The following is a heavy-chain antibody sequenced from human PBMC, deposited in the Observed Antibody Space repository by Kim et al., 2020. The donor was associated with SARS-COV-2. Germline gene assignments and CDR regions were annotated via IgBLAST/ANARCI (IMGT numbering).Heavy chain of an antibody. CDR2: INSDST. CDR1: GISISVNY. D-gene: IGHD3-16*01. V-gene: IGHV3-53*01. CDR3: ARPHGRAYAYAIDV. Sequence: GGSLRLSCAASGISISVNYMSWVRQAPGKGLEWVSVINSDSTSYADSESGRFTISRDNSKNTLQLQMNSLGVEDTAGYFCARPHGRAYAYAIDVWDEVTTVAVSA. J-gene: IGHJ6*04.